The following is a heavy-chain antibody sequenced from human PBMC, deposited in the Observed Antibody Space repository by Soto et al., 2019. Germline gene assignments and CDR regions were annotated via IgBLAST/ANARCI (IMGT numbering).Heavy chain of an antibody. D-gene: IGHD2-2*01. CDR2: ISGSGGST. CDR1: GFTSSSYA. V-gene: IGHV3-23*01. CDR3: AKEVVVVPAAAGVFDY. J-gene: IGHJ4*02. Sequence: GGSLRLSCAASGFTSSSYAMSWVRQAPGKGLEWVSAISGSGGSTYYADSVKGRFTISRDNSKNTLYLQMNSLRAEDTAVYYCAKEVVVVPAAAGVFDYWGQGTLVTVSS.